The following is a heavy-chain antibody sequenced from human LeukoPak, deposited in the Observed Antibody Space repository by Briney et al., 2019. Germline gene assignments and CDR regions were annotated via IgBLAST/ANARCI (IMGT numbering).Heavy chain of an antibody. CDR1: GGTFSSYT. Sequence: GASVKVSCRASGGTFSSYTISWVRQALGQGLEWMGRIIPILGIANYAQKFQGRVTITADKSTSTAYMELSSLRSEDTAVYYCATFLEWLFVDYWGQGTLVTVSS. CDR3: ATFLEWLFVDY. J-gene: IGHJ4*02. CDR2: IIPILGIA. V-gene: IGHV1-69*02. D-gene: IGHD3-3*01.